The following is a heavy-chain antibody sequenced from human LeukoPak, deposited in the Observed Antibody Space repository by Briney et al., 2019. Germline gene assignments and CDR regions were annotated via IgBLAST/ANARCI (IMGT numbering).Heavy chain of an antibody. CDR1: GGSVSSGSYY. J-gene: IGHJ4*02. Sequence: SETLSLTCTVSGGSVSSGSYYWSWIPQPPGKGLEWIGYIYYSGSTNYNPSLKSRVTISVDTSKNQFSLKLSSVTAADTAVYYCARLVVVAATFDYWGQGTLVTVSS. CDR2: IYYSGST. V-gene: IGHV4-61*01. D-gene: IGHD2-15*01. CDR3: ARLVVVAATFDY.